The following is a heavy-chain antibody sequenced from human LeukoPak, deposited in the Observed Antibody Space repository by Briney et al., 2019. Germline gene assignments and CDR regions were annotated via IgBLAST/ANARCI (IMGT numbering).Heavy chain of an antibody. CDR1: GLTFSNSW. CDR3: ARDLGLRGST. V-gene: IGHV3-74*01. Sequence: GGSLRLSCEASGLTFSNSWMHWVRQVPGKGLAWVSRMYGDMRDISYADSVKGRFTISRDNAKNTVYLQMNSLRGEDTAVYYCARDLGLRGSTWGQGTLVTVSS. D-gene: IGHD5-12*01. J-gene: IGHJ5*02. CDR2: MYGDMRDI.